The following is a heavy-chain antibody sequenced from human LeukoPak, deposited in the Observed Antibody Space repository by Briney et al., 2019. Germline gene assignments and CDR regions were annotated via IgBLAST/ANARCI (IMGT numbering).Heavy chain of an antibody. D-gene: IGHD3-22*01. CDR2: ISGSGGST. CDR3: ARDLKYYDSSGYTKGAAFDI. V-gene: IGHV3-23*01. J-gene: IGHJ3*02. Sequence: GGSLRLSCAASGFTFSSYAMSWVRQAPGKGLEWVSAISGSGGSTYYADSVKGRFTISRDNSKNTLYLQMNSLRAEDTALYYCARDLKYYDSSGYTKGAAFDIWGQGTMVTVSS. CDR1: GFTFSSYA.